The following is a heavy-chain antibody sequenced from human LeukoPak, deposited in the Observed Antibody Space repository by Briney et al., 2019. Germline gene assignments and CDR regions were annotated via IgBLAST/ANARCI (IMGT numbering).Heavy chain of an antibody. Sequence: GESRDISCKGSGYSFTNYWISWVRQMPGKGLEWMGIISPDGSDTRYSPSFQGQVTISADKSISTAYLQWSSLKASDTAMYYCAIHLSDRYNGYSSHDFDYWGQG. CDR1: GYSFTNYW. CDR3: AIHLSDRYNGYSSHDFDY. V-gene: IGHV5-51*01. J-gene: IGHJ4*02. D-gene: IGHD5-12*01. CDR2: ISPDGSDT.